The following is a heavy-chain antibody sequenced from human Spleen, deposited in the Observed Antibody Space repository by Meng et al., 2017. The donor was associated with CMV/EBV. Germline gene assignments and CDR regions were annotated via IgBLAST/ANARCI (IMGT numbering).Heavy chain of an antibody. CDR2: ISWDGGST. CDR3: ARDGVGATRGKAFDI. Sequence: GGSLRLSCAASGFTFDDYAMHWVRQAPGKGLEWVSLISWDGGSTYYADSVKGRFTISRDNSKNSLYLQMNSLRAEDTAVYYCARDGVGATRGKAFDIWGQGTMVTVSS. J-gene: IGHJ3*02. V-gene: IGHV3-43D*03. CDR1: GFTFDDYA. D-gene: IGHD1-26*01.